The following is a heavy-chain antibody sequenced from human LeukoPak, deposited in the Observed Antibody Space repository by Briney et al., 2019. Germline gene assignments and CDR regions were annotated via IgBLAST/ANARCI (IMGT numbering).Heavy chain of an antibody. CDR3: ARVLVGFGDLYYFDY. CDR1: GGSISSDY. J-gene: IGHJ4*02. V-gene: IGHV4-59*01. D-gene: IGHD3-10*01. CDR2: IYHSGSN. Sequence: SETLSLTCTVSGGSISSDYWSWIRQPPGKGLEWIGYIYHSGSNNYNPSLKSRVTISVDTSKNQFSLKLTSVTAADTAVYYCARVLVGFGDLYYFDYWGQGTLVTVSS.